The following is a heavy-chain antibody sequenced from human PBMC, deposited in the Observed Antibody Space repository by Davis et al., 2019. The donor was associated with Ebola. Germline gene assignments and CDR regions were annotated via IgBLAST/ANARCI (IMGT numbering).Heavy chain of an antibody. V-gene: IGHV4-59*08. CDR1: GGSIKNYY. Sequence: SETLSLTCSVSGGSIKNYYWSWIRQPPGMGLEWIGYIHYSGSTSYNPSLKSRVTISVDTSKNNFSLRLSSVTAADTAVYYCARLCAAGISCFDYWGQGTLVTVSS. J-gene: IGHJ4*02. CDR2: IHYSGST. D-gene: IGHD6-13*01. CDR3: ARLCAAGISCFDY.